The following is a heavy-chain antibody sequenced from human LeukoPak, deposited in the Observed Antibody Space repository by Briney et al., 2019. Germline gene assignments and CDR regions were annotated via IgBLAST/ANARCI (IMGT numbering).Heavy chain of an antibody. CDR1: GXTSSRYA. V-gene: IGHV1-69*05. J-gene: IGHJ6*03. D-gene: IGHD6-6*01. CDR2: IIPILGKA. CDR3: ATGYPNHRWIAARPLSYYYYMDV. Sequence: SXXASGXTSSRYAISWVGQAPGQGXXGXGGIIPILGKANYAQKFQGRVTITTDESTSTAYMELSSLRSEDTAVYYCATGYPNHRWIAARPLSYYYYMDVWGKGTTVTVSS.